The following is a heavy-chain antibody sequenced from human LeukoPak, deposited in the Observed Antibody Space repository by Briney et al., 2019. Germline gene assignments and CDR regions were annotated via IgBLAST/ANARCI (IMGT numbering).Heavy chain of an antibody. J-gene: IGHJ5*02. V-gene: IGHV3-30*18. CDR3: AKNSYSNHSNWFDP. CDR1: GFTFSSYG. CDR2: ISYDGSNK. Sequence: PGRSLRLSCAASGFTFSSYGMHWVRQAPGKGLEWVAVISYDGSNKYYADSVKGRFTISRDNSKNTLYLQMNSLRAEDTAVYYCAKNSYSNHSNWFDPWGQGTLVTVSS. D-gene: IGHD4-11*01.